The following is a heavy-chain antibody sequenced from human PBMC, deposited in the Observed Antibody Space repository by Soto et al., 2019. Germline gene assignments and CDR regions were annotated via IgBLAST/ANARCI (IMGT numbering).Heavy chain of an antibody. D-gene: IGHD6-19*01. J-gene: IGHJ4*02. V-gene: IGHV4-39*01. CDR1: GDSITGSSSY. Sequence: QVQLQESGPGLVKPSETLSLTCTVSGDSITGSSSYWDWIRQSPGGGLEWIGAIFYSGTTYYNPSLKSRVTVSVDTSKNQFSLKLTSVTAADTAVYYCARHPNRPVAGDIWGQGTLVTVSS. CDR3: ARHPNRPVAGDI. CDR2: IFYSGTT.